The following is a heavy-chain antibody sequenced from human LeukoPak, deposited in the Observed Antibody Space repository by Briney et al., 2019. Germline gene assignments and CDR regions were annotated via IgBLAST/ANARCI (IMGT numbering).Heavy chain of an antibody. CDR3: VKGGDGSIPFDY. CDR2: ISFDGSNI. CDR1: GFTFRNYA. D-gene: IGHD5-24*01. Sequence: PGGSLRLSCAASGFTFRNYAMHWVRQAPGKGLEWVAIISFDGSNIQFGDSVRGRFTISRDNPKNTVFLQMNSLRGDDTAVYYCVKGGDGSIPFDYWGQGTLVTVSS. V-gene: IGHV3-30*18. J-gene: IGHJ4*02.